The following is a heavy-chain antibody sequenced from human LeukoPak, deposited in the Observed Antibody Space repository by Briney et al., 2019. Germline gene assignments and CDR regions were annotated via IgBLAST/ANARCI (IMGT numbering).Heavy chain of an antibody. Sequence: SVKVSCKASGGTFSSYAISWVRQAPGQGLEWMGGIFPIFGTANYAQKFQGRVTITADESTSTAYMELSSLRSEDTAVYYCAREGGVVLMVYAPNTGWFDPWGQGTLVTVSS. CDR3: AREGGVVLMVYAPNTGWFDP. D-gene: IGHD2-8*01. V-gene: IGHV1-69*01. CDR1: GGTFSSYA. CDR2: IFPIFGTA. J-gene: IGHJ5*02.